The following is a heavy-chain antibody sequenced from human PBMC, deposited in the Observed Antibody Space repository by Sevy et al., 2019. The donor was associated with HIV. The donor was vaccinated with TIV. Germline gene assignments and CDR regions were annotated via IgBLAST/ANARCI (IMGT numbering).Heavy chain of an antibody. V-gene: IGHV1-18*01. CDR2: ISAYNGNT. D-gene: IGHD2-21*02. Sequence: ASVKVSCKASGYTFTSYGISWVRQAPGQALEWMGWISAYNGNTNYAQKLHGRVTMTTDTSTSTAYMELRSLRSDDTAVYYCARDLGGYGGNSIDYWGQGTLVTVSS. CDR1: GYTFTSYG. J-gene: IGHJ4*02. CDR3: ARDLGGYGGNSIDY.